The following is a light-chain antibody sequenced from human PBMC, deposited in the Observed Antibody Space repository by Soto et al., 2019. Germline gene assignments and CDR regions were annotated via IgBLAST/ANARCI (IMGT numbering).Light chain of an antibody. CDR1: GSSIGTNT. V-gene: IGLV1-44*01. J-gene: IGLJ1*01. Sequence: QSALTQPPSASGTPGQRVTISCSGSGSSIGTNTVNWYRQLPGTAPNLLIYGNNQRPSGVPDRFSGSKSGTSASLAISGLQSEDEAEYYCAAWDDSLNGYYVFGTGTKVTVL. CDR3: AAWDDSLNGYYV. CDR2: GNN.